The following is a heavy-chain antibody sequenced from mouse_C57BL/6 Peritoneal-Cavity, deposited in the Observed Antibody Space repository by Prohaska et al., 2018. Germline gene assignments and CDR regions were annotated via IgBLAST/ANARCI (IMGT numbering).Heavy chain of an antibody. V-gene: IGHV1-72*01. Sequence: CKASGYTFTSYWMHWVKKRPGRGLEWIGRIDPNSGGIKYNEKFKSKATLTVDKPSSTAYMQLSSLTSEDSAIYYCVYGSEWYFGYWGQGTTLTVSS. CDR1: GYTFTSYW. D-gene: IGHD1-1*01. J-gene: IGHJ2*01. CDR2: IDPNSGGI. CDR3: VYGSEWYFGY.